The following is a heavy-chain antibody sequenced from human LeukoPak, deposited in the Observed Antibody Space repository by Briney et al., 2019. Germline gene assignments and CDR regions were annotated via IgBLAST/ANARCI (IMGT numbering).Heavy chain of an antibody. CDR3: AGGFNYDY. CDR1: GGSISSYY. D-gene: IGHD5-24*01. Sequence: PSETVTLTCTVSGGSISSYYWLWMRQPPGKGVVWIGYINYSGSTNYTPCLKSRVTISVDTSKKQFSLKLSSVTAADTAVYYCAGGFNYDYWGQGTLVTVSS. V-gene: IGHV4-59*08. CDR2: INYSGST. J-gene: IGHJ4*02.